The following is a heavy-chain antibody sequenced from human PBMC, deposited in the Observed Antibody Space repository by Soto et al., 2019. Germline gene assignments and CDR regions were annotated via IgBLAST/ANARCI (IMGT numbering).Heavy chain of an antibody. D-gene: IGHD2-15*01. CDR2: IYYRSKWFH. V-gene: IGHV6-1*01. CDR3: ARVHCSAGTCLDGLDF. J-gene: IGHJ6*02. CDR1: GDSVSSNGAC. Sequence: QVQLQQSGPGLVKPSQTLSLTCVISGDSVSSNGACWNWIRQSPSRGLQWLGRIYYRSKWFHDYAASVESRMAIKPDTSRNQFSLQLNYVTPEDTAVYYCARVHCSAGTCLDGLDFWGQGTTVTVSS.